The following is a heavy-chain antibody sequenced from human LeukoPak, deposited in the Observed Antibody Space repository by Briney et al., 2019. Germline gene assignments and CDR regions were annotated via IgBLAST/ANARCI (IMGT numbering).Heavy chain of an antibody. CDR3: ARVMGVTAKYYFDY. CDR2: IYYSGST. V-gene: IGHV4-59*01. J-gene: IGHJ4*02. CDR1: GGSISSYY. Sequence: SETLSLTCTVSGGSISSYYWSWIRQPPGKGLEWIGYIYYSGSTNYNPSLKSRVTISVDTSKNQFSLKLSSVTAADTAVYYCARVMGVTAKYYFDYWGQGTLATVSS. D-gene: IGHD2-21*02.